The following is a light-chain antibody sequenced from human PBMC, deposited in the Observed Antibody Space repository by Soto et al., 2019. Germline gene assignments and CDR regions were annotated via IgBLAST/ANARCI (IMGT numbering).Light chain of an antibody. CDR3: QVWDSSSDHVV. J-gene: IGLJ2*01. CDR1: NIGSKS. Sequence: SYELTQPPSVSVAPGKTARITCGGNNIGSKSVHWYQQKPGQAPVLVIYYDSDRPSGIPERFSGSNSGNTATLTISRVEAGDEAASYCQVWDSSSDHVVFGGGTKLTVL. CDR2: YDS. V-gene: IGLV3-21*04.